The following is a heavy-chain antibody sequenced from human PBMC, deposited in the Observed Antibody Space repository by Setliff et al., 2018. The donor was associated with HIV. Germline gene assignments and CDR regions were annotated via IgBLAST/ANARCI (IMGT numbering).Heavy chain of an antibody. CDR3: ARHSFPFGGKGVDY. V-gene: IGHV4-34*01. D-gene: IGHD2-15*01. Sequence: SETLSLTCAVYGGSFSGHYWSWIRQPPGKGMEWIGEVNHRGSTNYNPSLKSRVTISVDMSKNQFSLRLSSVTAADTAVYYCARHSFPFGGKGVDYWGQGTLVTVSS. CDR1: GGSFSGHY. CDR2: VNHRGST. J-gene: IGHJ4*02.